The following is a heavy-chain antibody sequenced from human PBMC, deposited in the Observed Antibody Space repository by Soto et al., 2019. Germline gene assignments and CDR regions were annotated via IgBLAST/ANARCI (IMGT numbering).Heavy chain of an antibody. CDR3: ATAKLLLPWLFDY. J-gene: IGHJ4*02. Sequence: GGSLRLSCAASGFTVSSNYMSWVRQAPGKGLEWVSVIYSGGSTYYADSVKGRFTISRDDSKNTLFLQMNSLRAEDTAVYYCATAKLLLPWLFDYWGQGALVTVSS. CDR2: IYSGGST. CDR1: GFTVSSNY. V-gene: IGHV3-66*01. D-gene: IGHD2-15*01.